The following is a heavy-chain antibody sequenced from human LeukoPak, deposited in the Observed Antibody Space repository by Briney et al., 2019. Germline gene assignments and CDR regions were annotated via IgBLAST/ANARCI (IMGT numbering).Heavy chain of an antibody. D-gene: IGHD3-22*01. CDR2: IYPGDSDT. CDR3: ARQRYYASSGQFDP. CDR1: GYSFTSYW. V-gene: IGHV5-51*01. Sequence: GESLKISCKGSGYSFTSYWIGWVRQMPGKGLAWMGIIYPGDSDTRYSPSFQGQVTISADKSISTAYLQWGSLKASDTAMYYCARQRYYASSGQFDPWGQGTLVTVSS. J-gene: IGHJ5*02.